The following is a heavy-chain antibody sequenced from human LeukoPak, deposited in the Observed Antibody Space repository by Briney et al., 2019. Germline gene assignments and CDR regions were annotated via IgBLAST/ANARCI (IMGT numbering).Heavy chain of an antibody. D-gene: IGHD4-17*01. CDR1: GFTFDDYA. CDR2: ISGYSVTT. Sequence: PGGSLRLSCAASGFTFDDYAMHWVRQAPRKGLEWVSLISGYSVTTYYADSVQGRFTVSRDNSKKTLYLQMHSLRDEDTAIYYCAKHYGDYFLDFWGQGTLVTVSS. V-gene: IGHV3-23*01. J-gene: IGHJ4*02. CDR3: AKHYGDYFLDF.